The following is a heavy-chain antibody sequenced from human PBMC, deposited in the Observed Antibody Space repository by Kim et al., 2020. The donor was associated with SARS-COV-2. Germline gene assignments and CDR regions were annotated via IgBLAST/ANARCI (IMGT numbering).Heavy chain of an antibody. J-gene: IGHJ3*02. D-gene: IGHD6-19*01. Sequence: GGSLRLSCAASGFTFSSYAMHWVRQAPGKGLEWVAVISYDGSNKYYADSVKGRFTISRDNSKNTLYLQMNSLRAEDTAVYYCARSRQQWLLYDAFDIWGQGTMVTVSS. V-gene: IGHV3-30-3*01. CDR3: ARSRQQWLLYDAFDI. CDR1: GFTFSSYA. CDR2: ISYDGSNK.